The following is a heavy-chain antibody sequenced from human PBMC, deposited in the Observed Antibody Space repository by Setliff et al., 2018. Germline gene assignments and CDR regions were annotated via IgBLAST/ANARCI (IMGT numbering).Heavy chain of an antibody. V-gene: IGHV4-59*01. Sequence: TLSLTCTVSGGSIRDYYWNWIRQSPGKGLEWIGYIYYSGSTNQNPSLKSRVTISLDTPKNQFSLKLSYMTAADTAVYYCARFLDPRDGYQNSPGFDFWGQGALVTVSS. D-gene: IGHD2-21*01. CDR1: GGSIRDYY. J-gene: IGHJ4*02. CDR3: ARFLDPRDGYQNSPGFDF. CDR2: IYYSGST.